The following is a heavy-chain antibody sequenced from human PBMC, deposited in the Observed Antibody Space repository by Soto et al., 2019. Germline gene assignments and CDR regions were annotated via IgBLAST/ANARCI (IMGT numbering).Heavy chain of an antibody. CDR1: GFTFDDYA. V-gene: IGHV3-9*01. J-gene: IGHJ4*02. CDR2: ISWNSGSI. Sequence: EVQLVESGGGLVQPGRSLRLSCAASGFTFDDYAMHWVRQAPGKGLEWVSGISWNSGSIGYADSVKGPFTISRDNAKNSLYLQMNSLTAADTALYYCAKGLCSCATQYEFEYWAQGTLGTVSS. D-gene: IGHD2-2*01. CDR3: AKGLCSCATQYEFEY.